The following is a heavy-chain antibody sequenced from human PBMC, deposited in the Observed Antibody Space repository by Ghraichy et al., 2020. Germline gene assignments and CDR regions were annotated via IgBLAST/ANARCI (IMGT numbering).Heavy chain of an antibody. V-gene: IGHV4-59*01. CDR2: IYYSGST. D-gene: IGHD5-18*01. CDR3: ARDTRGYSYGYYYYYGMDV. J-gene: IGHJ6*02. Sequence: SETLSLTCIVSGGSISSYYWSWIRQPPGKGLEWIGYIYYSGSTNYNPSLKSRVTISVDTSKNQFSLKLSSVTAADTAVYYCARDTRGYSYGYYYYYGMDVWGQGTTVTVSS. CDR1: GGSISSYY.